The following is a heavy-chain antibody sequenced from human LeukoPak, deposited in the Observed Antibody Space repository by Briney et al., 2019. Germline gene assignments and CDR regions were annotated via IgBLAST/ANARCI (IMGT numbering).Heavy chain of an antibody. CDR3: ATVHFGYFTF. CDR2: ISDNGRTK. Sequence: TGGSLRLSCAASGLTFSDYHMSWLRQAPGKGLEWVSHISDNGRTKYYANSVQGRFTVSRDNAKNSLYLQMNSLRADDTAVYYCATVHFGYFTFWGQGTLVPVSS. V-gene: IGHV3-11*01. CDR1: GLTFSDYH. D-gene: IGHD3-3*01. J-gene: IGHJ4*02.